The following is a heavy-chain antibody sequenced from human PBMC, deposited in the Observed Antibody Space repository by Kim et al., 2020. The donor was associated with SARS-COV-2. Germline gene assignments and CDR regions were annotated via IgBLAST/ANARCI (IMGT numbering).Heavy chain of an antibody. CDR3: VRDKGLSSPTTVTIRFFDL. J-gene: IGHJ2*01. V-gene: IGHV3-7*01. CDR1: GFTFNFYW. CDR2: IKADGSKM. D-gene: IGHD4-17*01. Sequence: GGSLRLSCAASGFTFNFYWMSWVRQAPGKGLEWVANIKADGSKMYYVDSVKGRLTISRDNANDAVFMQMNSLRAEDTAVYYCVRDKGLSSPTTVTIRFFDLWGRGTLVSVSS.